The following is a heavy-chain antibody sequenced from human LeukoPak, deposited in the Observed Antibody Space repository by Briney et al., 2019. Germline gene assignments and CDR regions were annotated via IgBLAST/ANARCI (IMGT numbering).Heavy chain of an antibody. D-gene: IGHD2-2*01. CDR2: IKQDGSEK. Sequence: GGSLRLSCATSGFTFSSYWINWVRQAPGKGLEWVANIKQDGSEKYYVDSVKGRFTISRDNAKNSLYLQMNSLRAEDTAVYYCARDPYCSSTSCYPTWGQGTLVTVSS. CDR1: GFTFSSYW. J-gene: IGHJ4*02. V-gene: IGHV3-7*01. CDR3: ARDPYCSSTSCYPT.